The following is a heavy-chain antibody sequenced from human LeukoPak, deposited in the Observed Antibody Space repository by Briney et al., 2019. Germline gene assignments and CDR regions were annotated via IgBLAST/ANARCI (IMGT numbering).Heavy chain of an antibody. J-gene: IGHJ5*02. CDR3: ARGLVAAAGHNRFDP. CDR1: GGSFSGYY. V-gene: IGHV4-34*01. Sequence: ASETLSLTCAVYGGSFSGYYWSWIRQPPGKGLEWIGEINHSGSTNYNPSLKSRVTISVDTSKNQFSLKLSSVTAADTAVYYCARGLVAAAGHNRFDPWGQGTLVTVSS. D-gene: IGHD6-13*01. CDR2: INHSGST.